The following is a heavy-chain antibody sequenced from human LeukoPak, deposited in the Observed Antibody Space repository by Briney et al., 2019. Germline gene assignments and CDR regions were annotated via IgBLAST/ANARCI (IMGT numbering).Heavy chain of an antibody. CDR2: TSSSDDGK. CDR1: GFSLSSYA. D-gene: IGHD2-15*01. V-gene: IGHV3-23*01. Sequence: GGSLRLSCTVSGFSLSSYAMSWVRRAPGKGLEWVSATSSSDDGKYYADSVRGRFTISRDNSRSTMYLQMNSLRAEDAAVYYCAKAPATSCRGAFCYPFDSWGQGTLVTVSS. J-gene: IGHJ4*02. CDR3: AKAPATSCRGAFCYPFDS.